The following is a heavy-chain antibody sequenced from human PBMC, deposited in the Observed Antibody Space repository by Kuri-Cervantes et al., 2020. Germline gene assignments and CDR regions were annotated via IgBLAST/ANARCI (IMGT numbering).Heavy chain of an antibody. CDR3: ARVGYSYATYGMDV. V-gene: IGHV4-39*01. Sequence: SETLSLTCTVSGGSISSSSYYWGWIRQPPGKGLEWIGSIYYSGSTYYNPSLKSRVTISVDTSENQFSLKLSSVTAADTAVYYCARVGYSYATYGMDVWGQGTTVTVSS. J-gene: IGHJ6*02. CDR2: IYYSGST. D-gene: IGHD5-18*01. CDR1: GGSISSSSYY.